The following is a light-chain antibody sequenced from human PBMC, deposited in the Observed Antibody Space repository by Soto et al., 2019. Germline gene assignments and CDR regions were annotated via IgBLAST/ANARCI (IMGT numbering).Light chain of an antibody. J-gene: IGKJ5*01. Sequence: DIQMTQSPSTLSASVGDRVTITCRASQSISSWLDWYQQKQGKAPKLRIYAASNLESGVPSRLSGSGYGTELTLTISSMKTDDFETYYCQQYNSYTITFGQGTRLEIK. CDR2: AAS. CDR1: QSISSW. V-gene: IGKV1-5*01. CDR3: QQYNSYTIT.